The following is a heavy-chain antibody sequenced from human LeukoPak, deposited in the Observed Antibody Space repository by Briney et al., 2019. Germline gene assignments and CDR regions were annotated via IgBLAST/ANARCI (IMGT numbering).Heavy chain of an antibody. CDR2: INPSGGST. CDR1: GYTFTIYY. CDR3: ARDGKVRGTISGIMDV. D-gene: IGHD3-10*01. J-gene: IGHJ6*03. V-gene: IGHV1-46*01. Sequence: ASVKVSCKASGYTFTIYYMHWVRQAPGQGLEWMGIINPSGGSTSYAQRFQGRVTMTRDMSTSTVYMELSRLRCDDTAVYYCARDGKVRGTISGIMDVWGKGTTVTVSS.